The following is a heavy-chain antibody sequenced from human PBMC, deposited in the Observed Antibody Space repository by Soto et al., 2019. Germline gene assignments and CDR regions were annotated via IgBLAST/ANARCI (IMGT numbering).Heavy chain of an antibody. J-gene: IGHJ4*02. V-gene: IGHV1-8*01. CDR1: GYTFITFD. Sequence: ASVKVSCKASGYTFITFDINCVRQAAGQGLEWMGWMNPYKGNAYNAQKVQGWVTMTRNTSTSTAYMELSRLTSDDSAVYFCARRKGRSAPNDFDSWGQGTLVTVSS. D-gene: IGHD1-26*01. CDR2: MNPYKGNA. CDR3: ARRKGRSAPNDFDS.